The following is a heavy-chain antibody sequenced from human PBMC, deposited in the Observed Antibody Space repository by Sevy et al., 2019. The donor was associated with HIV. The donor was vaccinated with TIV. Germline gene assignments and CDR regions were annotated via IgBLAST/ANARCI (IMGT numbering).Heavy chain of an antibody. CDR1: GGTFSSYA. Sequence: ASVKVSCKASGGTFSSYAISWVRQAPGQGLEWMGGIIPIFGTANYAQKFQGRVTITADESTSTAYMELSSLRSEDTAVYYCAREGTTVSTIGGYDYYYGMDVWGQGTTVTVSS. D-gene: IGHD4-4*01. CDR2: IIPIFGTA. CDR3: AREGTTVSTIGGYDYYYGMDV. J-gene: IGHJ6*02. V-gene: IGHV1-69*13.